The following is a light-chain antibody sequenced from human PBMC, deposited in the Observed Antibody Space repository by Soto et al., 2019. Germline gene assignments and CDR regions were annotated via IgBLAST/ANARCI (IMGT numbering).Light chain of an antibody. CDR2: GAS. CDR3: QQYYSTPWT. CDR1: QTVTSDY. Sequence: EIVLTQSPGTLSLSPGERATLSCRASQTVTSDYLAWYQQKPGQAPRLLIYGASDRATGIPDRFSASGSGTDFTLTISGLQAEDAAVYYCQQYYSTPWTFGQGTKVEIK. V-gene: IGKV3-20*01. J-gene: IGKJ1*01.